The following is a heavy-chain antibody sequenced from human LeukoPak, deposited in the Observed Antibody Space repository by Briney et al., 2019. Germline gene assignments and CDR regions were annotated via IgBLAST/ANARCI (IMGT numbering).Heavy chain of an antibody. J-gene: IGHJ4*02. CDR2: INPSGGST. D-gene: IGHD4-17*01. CDR3: ARDHVMTMVTTPYYFDY. Sequence: ASVKVSCKASGYTFSSYYMHWVRQAPGQGLEWMGIINPSGGSTTYAQKFQGRVTMTRDTSTNIVYMELSSLRSDDTAVYYCARDHVMTMVTTPYYFDYWGQGTLVTVSS. V-gene: IGHV1-46*01. CDR1: GYTFSSYY.